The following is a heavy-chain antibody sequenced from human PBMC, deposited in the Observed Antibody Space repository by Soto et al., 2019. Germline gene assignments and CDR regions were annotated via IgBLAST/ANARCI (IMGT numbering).Heavy chain of an antibody. Sequence: APGDTIASCALRWARQSQGQRLEWMGWINAGNGNTKYSQKFQGRVTITRDTSASTAYMELSSLRSEDTAVYYCASGGQEVLVVAALYWGQGTLVTVSS. J-gene: IGHJ4*02. CDR2: INAGNGNT. CDR3: ASGGQEVLVVAALY. CDR1: GDTIASCA. V-gene: IGHV1-3*01. D-gene: IGHD2-15*01.